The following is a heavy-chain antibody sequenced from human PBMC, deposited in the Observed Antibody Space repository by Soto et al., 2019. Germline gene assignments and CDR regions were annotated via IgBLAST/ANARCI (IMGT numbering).Heavy chain of an antibody. D-gene: IGHD3-10*01. V-gene: IGHV3-30-3*01. CDR1: GFSFNSYA. CDR3: VRGDGTMIRGAGE. CDR2: ISYDGGNK. J-gene: IGHJ4*02. Sequence: VQLVESGGGVVQPGTSLRLSCAASGFSFNSYAMHWVRQAPGKGVEWVAVISYDGGNKYNADSVKGRFTISRDNSKNTLLLDMNSLRAEDTAVYYCVRGDGTMIRGAGEWGQGNLVSVSS.